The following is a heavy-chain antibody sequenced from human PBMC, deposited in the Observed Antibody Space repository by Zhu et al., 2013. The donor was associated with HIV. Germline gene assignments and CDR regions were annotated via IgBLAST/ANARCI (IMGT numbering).Heavy chain of an antibody. CDR3: ARGGVVGASLIDY. D-gene: IGHD1-26*01. CDR1: GYTFIGYY. J-gene: IGHJ4*02. V-gene: IGHV1-2*07. CDR2: INPNSGDS. Sequence: QVQLVQSGAEVKKPGASVKVSCKASGYTFIGYYIHWVRQTPGQGLEWMGWINPNSGDSKCARNFQGRVTLTRDTSISAAYMELNSLRSDDAAVYYCARGGVVGASLIDYWGLGTLITVSS.